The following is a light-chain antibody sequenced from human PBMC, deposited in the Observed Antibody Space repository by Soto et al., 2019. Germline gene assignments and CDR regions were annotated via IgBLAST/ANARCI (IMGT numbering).Light chain of an antibody. J-gene: IGKJ1*01. CDR1: QGISSY. Sequence: AIQLTQSPSSLSASVGDRVTITCRASQGISSYLAWYQQKPGKAPKLLIYDASSLESGVPSRFSGSGSGTEFTLTISRLQPDDFATYYCQQYNSYWTFGQGTKVEIK. CDR3: QQYNSYWT. V-gene: IGKV1-13*02. CDR2: DAS.